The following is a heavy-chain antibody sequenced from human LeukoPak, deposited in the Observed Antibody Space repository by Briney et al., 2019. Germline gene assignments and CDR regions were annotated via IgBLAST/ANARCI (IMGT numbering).Heavy chain of an antibody. Sequence: TGGSLRLSCAASGFTFSSYGMSWVRQAPGKGLEWVSAISGSGGSTYYADSVKGRFAISRDNSKSTLYLQMNSLRAEDTAVYYCARVLRYCSGGNCYSGGLGYMDVWGKGTTVTISS. J-gene: IGHJ6*03. CDR3: ARVLRYCSGGNCYSGGLGYMDV. CDR2: ISGSGGST. D-gene: IGHD2-15*01. V-gene: IGHV3-23*01. CDR1: GFTFSSYG.